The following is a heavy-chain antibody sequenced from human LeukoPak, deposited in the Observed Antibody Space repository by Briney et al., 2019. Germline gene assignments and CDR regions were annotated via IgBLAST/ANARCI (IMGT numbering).Heavy chain of an antibody. D-gene: IGHD6-13*01. CDR2: IYNDGRT. CDR3: ARVLEAAAFDY. V-gene: IGHV3-66*01. J-gene: IGHJ4*02. Sequence: GGSLRLSCAASGFTVNNKYMTWVRQAPGKGLEWVSLIYNDGRTYYADSVKGRCTISRDNAKNSLFLQMHSLRAEDTAVYYCARVLEAAAFDYWGQGTLVTVSS. CDR1: GFTVNNKY.